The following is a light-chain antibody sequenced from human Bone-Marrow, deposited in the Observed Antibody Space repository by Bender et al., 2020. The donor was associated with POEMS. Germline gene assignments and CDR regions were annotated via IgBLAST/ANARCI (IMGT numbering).Light chain of an antibody. CDR3: ASYTTSRTLV. V-gene: IGLV2-14*01. Sequence: QSALAQPASVSGSPGQSITISCTGTSSDVGAYNFVSWYQHHPGKAPRLMVYEVTARPSGVSLRFSASKSGNTASLSIAGVQTEDEADYYCASYTTSRTLVFGGGTKVTVL. J-gene: IGLJ3*02. CDR2: EVT. CDR1: SSDVGAYNF.